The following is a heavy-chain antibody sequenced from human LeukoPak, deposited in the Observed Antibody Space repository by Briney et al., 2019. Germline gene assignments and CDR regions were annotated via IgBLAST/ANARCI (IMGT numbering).Heavy chain of an antibody. CDR3: AKVNYGDYVGIAVDY. V-gene: IGHV3-23*01. Sequence: PGGSLRLSCVASGFTFGHNAMAWVRQAPGKRLEWVSALSGSGGDTFYADSVKGRFTISRDNSKNTLYLQMNSLRAEDTAVYYCAKVNYGDYVGIAVDYWGQGTLVTVSS. D-gene: IGHD4-17*01. CDR1: GFTFGHNA. J-gene: IGHJ4*02. CDR2: LSGSGGDT.